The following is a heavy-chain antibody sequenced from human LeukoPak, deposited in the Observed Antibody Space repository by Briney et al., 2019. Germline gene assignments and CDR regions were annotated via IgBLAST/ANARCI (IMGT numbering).Heavy chain of an antibody. CDR3: ARGTMIVVVNWFDP. CDR1: RGSISSRTW. V-gene: IGHV4-4*02. J-gene: IGHJ5*02. Sequence: SETLSLTCAVSRGSISSRTWWTWVRQPPGKGLEWIGEINHSGSTNYNPSLKSRVTISVDTSKNQFSLKLSSVTAADTAVYYCARGTMIVVVNWFDPWGQGTLVTVSS. D-gene: IGHD3-22*01. CDR2: INHSGST.